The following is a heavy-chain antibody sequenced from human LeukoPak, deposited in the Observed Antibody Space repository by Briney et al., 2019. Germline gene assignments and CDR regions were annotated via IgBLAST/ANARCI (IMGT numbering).Heavy chain of an antibody. Sequence: PSETLSLTCSVSGGSVSSAMHYWGWIRQPPGKGLEWIGSVFYRGSSYYNPSLKSRVSVSLDTSKNLFSLKLSSVTAADTAVYYCASGDCSSTSCRDAFDIWGQGTMVTVSS. CDR3: ASGDCSSTSCRDAFDI. CDR2: VFYRGSS. D-gene: IGHD2-2*01. CDR1: GGSVSSAMHY. J-gene: IGHJ3*02. V-gene: IGHV4-39*07.